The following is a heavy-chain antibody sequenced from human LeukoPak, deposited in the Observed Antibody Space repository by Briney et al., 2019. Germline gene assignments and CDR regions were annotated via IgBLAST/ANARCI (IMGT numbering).Heavy chain of an antibody. CDR1: DFTFSSYT. V-gene: IGHV3-30*18. J-gene: IGHJ4*02. CDR3: AKDGLRPHIDS. Sequence: PGGSLRLSCAASDFTFSSYTMNWVRQAPGKGLEWVAVISYDGSDKYYADSVKGRFTISRDNSKSALYLQMSSLRGEDTAVYYCAKDGLRPHIDSWGQGTRVTVSS. D-gene: IGHD5-18*01. CDR2: ISYDGSDK.